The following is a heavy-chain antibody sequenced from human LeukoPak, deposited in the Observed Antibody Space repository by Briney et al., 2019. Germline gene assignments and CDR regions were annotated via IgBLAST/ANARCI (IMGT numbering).Heavy chain of an antibody. V-gene: IGHV4-38-2*02. CDR2: IYHSGST. CDR3: ARDRSWSSGLYFDY. CDR1: GYSISSGYY. J-gene: IGHJ4*02. Sequence: SETLSLTCAVSGYSISSGYYWGWIRQPPGKGLEWIGSIYHSGSTCYNPSLKSRVTISVDTSKNQFSLKLSSVTAADTAVYYCARDRSWSSGLYFDYWGQGTLVTVSS. D-gene: IGHD6-19*01.